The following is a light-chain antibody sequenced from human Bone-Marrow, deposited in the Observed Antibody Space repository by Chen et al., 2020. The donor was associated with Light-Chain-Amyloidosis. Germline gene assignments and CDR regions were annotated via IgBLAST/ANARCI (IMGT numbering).Light chain of an antibody. CDR1: SSDVGGDNH. Sequence: QSALTQPASVSGSPAQSITISCTGTSSDVGGDNHVSWYQHHPDKAPKLMIYEVTNRPSWVPDRFSGSKSDNTASLTISGLQTEDEADYFCSSYTITNTLVFGSGTRVTVL. CDR2: EVT. V-gene: IGLV2-14*01. J-gene: IGLJ1*01. CDR3: SSYTITNTLV.